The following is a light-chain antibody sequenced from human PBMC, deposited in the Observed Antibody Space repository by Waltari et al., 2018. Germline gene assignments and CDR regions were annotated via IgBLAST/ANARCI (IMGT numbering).Light chain of an antibody. J-gene: IGKJ2*01. V-gene: IGKV1-5*03. CDR1: QIISSW. Sequence: DIQMTQSPSTLSASVEDRVTITCRASQIISSWLAWYQQKPGKAPKLLIYKASSLESGVPSRFSGSGSGTEFTLTISSLQPDDFATYYCQQYNSYSYTFGQGTKLEIK. CDR3: QQYNSYSYT. CDR2: KAS.